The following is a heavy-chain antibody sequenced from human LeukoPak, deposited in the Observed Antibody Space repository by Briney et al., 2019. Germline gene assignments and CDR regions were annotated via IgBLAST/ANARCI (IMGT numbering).Heavy chain of an antibody. CDR1: GGSISSYY. CDR2: IYTSGST. CDR3: ARDRWEGYCSGGSCQKTFDI. Sequence: SETLSLTCTVSGGSISSYYWSWIRQPAGKGLEWIGRIYTSGSTNYNPSLKSRVTMSVDTSKNQFSLKLSSVTAADTAVYYRARDRWEGYCSGGSCQKTFDIWGQGTMVTVSS. D-gene: IGHD2-15*01. V-gene: IGHV4-4*07. J-gene: IGHJ3*02.